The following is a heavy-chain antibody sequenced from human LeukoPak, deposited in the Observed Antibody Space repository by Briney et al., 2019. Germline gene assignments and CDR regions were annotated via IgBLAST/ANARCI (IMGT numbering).Heavy chain of an antibody. Sequence: PSETLSLTCTVSGGSISSSSYYWGWIRQPPGRGLEWIGSIYYSGSTYYNPSLKSRVSISVDTSKNQFSLKLSSVTAADTAVDYCARHVYSSGWYGDYYYYYMDAWGKGTKVTVSS. D-gene: IGHD6-19*01. CDR2: IYYSGST. CDR3: ARHVYSSGWYGDYYYYYMDA. J-gene: IGHJ6*03. CDR1: GGSISSSSYY. V-gene: IGHV4-39*01.